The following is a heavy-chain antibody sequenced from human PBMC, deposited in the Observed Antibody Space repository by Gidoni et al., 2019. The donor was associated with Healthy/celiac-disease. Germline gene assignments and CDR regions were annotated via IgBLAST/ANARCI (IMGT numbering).Heavy chain of an antibody. V-gene: IGHV3-30*18. D-gene: IGHD5-18*01. Sequence: QVQLVESGGGVVQPGRSLRLSCAASGFTFSSYGMHWVRQAPGKGLEWVAVISYDGSNKYYADSVKGRFTISRDNSKNTLYLQMNSLRAEDMAVYYCAKDRYSYGAPDYWGQGTLVTVSS. CDR1: GFTFSSYG. CDR3: AKDRYSYGAPDY. CDR2: ISYDGSNK. J-gene: IGHJ4*02.